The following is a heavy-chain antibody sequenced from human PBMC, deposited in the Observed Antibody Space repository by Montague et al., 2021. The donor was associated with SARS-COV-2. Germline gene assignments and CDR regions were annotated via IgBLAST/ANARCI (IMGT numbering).Heavy chain of an antibody. CDR2: IYYSGST. CDR1: GGSISGFY. Sequence: SETLSLTCTVSGGSISGFYWSWIRQPPGKGLEWIGYIYYSGSTKYNPSLESRVAVSVVRSKNQVSLKLTSVTAADTAVYYCARLLRSCTNGVCRTYYYALDVWGQGTTVTVSS. J-gene: IGHJ6*02. CDR3: ARLLRSCTNGVCRTYYYALDV. D-gene: IGHD2-8*01. V-gene: IGHV4-59*01.